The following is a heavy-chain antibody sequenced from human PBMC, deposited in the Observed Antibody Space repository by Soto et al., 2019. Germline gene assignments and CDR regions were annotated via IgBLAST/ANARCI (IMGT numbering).Heavy chain of an antibody. V-gene: IGHV4-59*01. J-gene: IGHJ6*02. D-gene: IGHD3-22*01. CDR2: IYYSGST. CDR3: AREGKYYDSSGYYYGGDYYYYGMDV. Sequence: SETLSLTCTVSGGSISSYYWSWVRQPPGKGLEWIGYIYYSGSTNYNPSLKSRVTISVDTSKNQFSLKLSSVTAADTAVYYCAREGKYYDSSGYYYGGDYYYYGMDVWGQGTTVTVSS. CDR1: GGSISSYY.